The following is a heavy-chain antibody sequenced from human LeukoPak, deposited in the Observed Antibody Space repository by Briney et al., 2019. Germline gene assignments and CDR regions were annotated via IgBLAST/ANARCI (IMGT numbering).Heavy chain of an antibody. Sequence: ASVKVSCKASGYTFTGYYMHWVRQAPGQGLEWMGWINPNSGGTNYAQKFQGRVTMTRDTSISTAYMELSRLRSDDTAVYYCARDWYSDLYYFDYWGQGTLVTVSS. J-gene: IGHJ4*02. CDR2: INPNSGGT. D-gene: IGHD4-17*01. V-gene: IGHV1-2*02. CDR3: ARDWYSDLYYFDY. CDR1: GYTFTGYY.